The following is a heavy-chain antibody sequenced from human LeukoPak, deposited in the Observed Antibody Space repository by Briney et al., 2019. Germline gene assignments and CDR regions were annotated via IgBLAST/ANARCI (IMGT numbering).Heavy chain of an antibody. CDR1: GFTCSSFW. CDR3: ARVQWELRGVGSYFEY. CDR2: IKQDGSEK. V-gene: IGHV3-7*01. D-gene: IGHD1-26*01. Sequence: PGGTLRLSCVVSGFTCSSFWMSWDPQAPGKERKWLANIKQDGSEKYDEDSVKGRFTMSKDNAKNSLYLQRNRLRAEETAVYYGARVQWELRGVGSYFEYWGQGALVTVSS. J-gene: IGHJ4*02.